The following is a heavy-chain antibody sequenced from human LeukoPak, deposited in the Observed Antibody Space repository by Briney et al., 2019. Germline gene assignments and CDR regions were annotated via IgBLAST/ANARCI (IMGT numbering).Heavy chain of an antibody. J-gene: IGHJ4*02. D-gene: IGHD2-15*01. CDR3: ARLGCRGGSCYDDY. CDR2: IYYSGST. Sequence: SETLSLTCTVSGGSMSSYYWSWIRQPPGKGLEWIGYIYYSGSTNYNPSLKSRVTISVDTSKNQFSLKLNSVTAADTAVYYCARLGCRGGSCYDDYWGQGTLVTVSS. V-gene: IGHV4-59*08. CDR1: GGSMSSYY.